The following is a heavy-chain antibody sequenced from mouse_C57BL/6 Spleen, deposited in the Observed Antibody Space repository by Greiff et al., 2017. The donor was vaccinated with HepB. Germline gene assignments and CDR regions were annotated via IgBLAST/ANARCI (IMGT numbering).Heavy chain of an antibody. J-gene: IGHJ2*01. D-gene: IGHD1-1*01. V-gene: IGHV1-52*01. CDR2: IDPSDSET. Sequence: VQLQQPGAELVRPGYSVKLSCKASGYTFTSYWMHWVKQRPIQGLEWIGNIDPSDSETHYNQKFKDKATLTVDKSSSTAYMQLSSLTSEDSAVYYCAILDYYGSRAYWGQGTTLTVSS. CDR1: GYTFTSYW. CDR3: AILDYYGSRAY.